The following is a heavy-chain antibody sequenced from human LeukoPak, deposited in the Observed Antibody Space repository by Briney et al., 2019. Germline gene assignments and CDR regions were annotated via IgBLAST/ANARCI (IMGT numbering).Heavy chain of an antibody. D-gene: IGHD5/OR15-5a*01. CDR2: IRYDGSNK. CDR3: AKDAVKVSTIRRVPHYMDV. V-gene: IGHV3-30*02. J-gene: IGHJ6*03. Sequence: GGSLRLSCAASGFTFSSYGMHWVRQAPGKGLEWVAFIRYDGSNKYYADSVKGRFTISRDNSKNTLYLQMNSLRAEDTAVYYCAKDAVKVSTIRRVPHYMDVWGKGTTVTISS. CDR1: GFTFSSYG.